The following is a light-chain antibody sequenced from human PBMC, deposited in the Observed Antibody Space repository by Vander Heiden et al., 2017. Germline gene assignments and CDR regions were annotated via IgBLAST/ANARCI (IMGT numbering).Light chain of an antibody. CDR1: QSISSW. Sequence: DIQMTQSPSTLSASVGDRVTITCRASQSISSWLAWYQQKPGKAPKLLIYKASSLESGVPSRYSGSGSGREFSLTISSMPPDDFATSYCQQDNSYPITFGQGTRLXIK. CDR2: KAS. CDR3: QQDNSYPIT. J-gene: IGKJ5*01. V-gene: IGKV1-5*03.